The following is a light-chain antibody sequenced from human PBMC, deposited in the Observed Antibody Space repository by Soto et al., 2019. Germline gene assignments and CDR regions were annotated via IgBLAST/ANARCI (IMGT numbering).Light chain of an antibody. Sequence: EIVLTQSPATLSLSPGERATLSCRASQSVSSYLAWYQQKPGQAPRLLIYDTSNRATGIPARFSGSGSGTDFTLTISGLEPEDFAVYYCQQRSNWPGTFGQGTKLEIK. CDR1: QSVSSY. V-gene: IGKV3-11*01. CDR2: DTS. J-gene: IGKJ2*01. CDR3: QQRSNWPGT.